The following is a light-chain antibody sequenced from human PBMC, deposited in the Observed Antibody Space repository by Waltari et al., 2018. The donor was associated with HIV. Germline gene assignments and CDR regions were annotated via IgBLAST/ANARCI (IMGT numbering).Light chain of an antibody. CDR2: EVS. V-gene: IGLV2-23*02. CDR1: SSDVGTYKP. J-gene: IGLJ2*01. Sequence: QSALTQPASVSGSPGQSIPISCTGSSSDVGTYKPVSWYQQHPGKAPRLIIYEVSKRPSGVSNRYSASKSGKTASLTVSGLRAEDEADYYCSSYAGSSTFVIFGGGTKLTVL. CDR3: SSYAGSSTFVI.